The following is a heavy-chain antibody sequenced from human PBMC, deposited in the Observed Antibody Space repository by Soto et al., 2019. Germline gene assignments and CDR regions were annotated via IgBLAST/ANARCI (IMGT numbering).Heavy chain of an antibody. D-gene: IGHD6-6*01. V-gene: IGHV5-51*01. CDR1: GYSFSSYW. CDR3: ARFLYSSSSSSIFYYYYGMDV. Sequence: PGESLKISCNGSGYSFSSYWIGWVRQMPGKGLEWMGIIYPGDADTRYSPSFQGQVTISADKSISTAYLQWSSLKASDTAMYYCARFLYSSSSSSIFYYYYGMDVWGQGTTVTVSS. CDR2: IYPGDADT. J-gene: IGHJ6*02.